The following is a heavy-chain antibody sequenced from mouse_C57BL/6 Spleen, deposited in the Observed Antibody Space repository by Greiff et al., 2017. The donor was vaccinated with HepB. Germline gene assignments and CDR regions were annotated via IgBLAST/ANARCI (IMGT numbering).Heavy chain of an antibody. CDR3: ARDPRWLKAMDY. CDR1: GFTFSSYA. Sequence: EVQRVESGGGLVKPGGSLKLSCAASGFTFSSYAMSWVRQTPEKRLEWVATISDGGSYTYYPDNVKGRFTISRDNAKNNLYLQMSHLKSEDTAMYYCARDPRWLKAMDYWGQGTSVTVSS. D-gene: IGHD2-3*01. CDR2: ISDGGSYT. J-gene: IGHJ4*01. V-gene: IGHV5-4*01.